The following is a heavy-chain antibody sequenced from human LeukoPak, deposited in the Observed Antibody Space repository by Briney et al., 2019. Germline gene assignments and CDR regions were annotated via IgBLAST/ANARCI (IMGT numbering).Heavy chain of an antibody. Sequence: ASVKVSCKASGYTFTSYDINWVRQATGQGLEWMGWMNPNSGNTGHAQKFQGRVTMTRNTSISTAYMELSSLRSEDTAVYYCARQGGSYPTVDYWGQGTLVTVSS. CDR3: ARQGGSYPTVDY. J-gene: IGHJ4*02. CDR1: GYTFTSYD. V-gene: IGHV1-8*01. D-gene: IGHD1-26*01. CDR2: MNPNSGNT.